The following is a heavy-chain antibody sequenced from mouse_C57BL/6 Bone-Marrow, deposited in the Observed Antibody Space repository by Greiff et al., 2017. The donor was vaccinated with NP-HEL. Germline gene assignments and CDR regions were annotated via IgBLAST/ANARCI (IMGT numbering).Heavy chain of an antibody. V-gene: IGHV1-15*01. CDR2: IDPETGGT. J-gene: IGHJ3*01. Sequence: VQLQQSGAELVRPGASVTLSCKASGYTFTDYEMHWVKQTPVHGLEWIGAIDPETGGTAYNQKFKGKAILTADKSSSPAYMELRSLTSEDSAFYYCARSGLLWLPWFAYWGQGTLVTVSA. CDR1: GYTFTDYE. D-gene: IGHD2-2*01. CDR3: ARSGLLWLPWFAY.